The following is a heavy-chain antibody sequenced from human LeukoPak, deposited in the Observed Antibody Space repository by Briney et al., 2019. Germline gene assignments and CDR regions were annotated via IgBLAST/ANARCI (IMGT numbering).Heavy chain of an antibody. CDR2: IIPIFGTA. J-gene: IGHJ4*02. D-gene: IGHD2-2*01. CDR1: GGTFTSYA. V-gene: IGHV1-69*13. Sequence: SVKVSCKASGGTFTSYAISWVRQAPGQGLEWMGGIIPIFGTANYAQKFQGRVTITADESTSTAYMELSSLRSEDTAVYYCATLRYCSSTSCLKVIDYWGQGTLVTVSS. CDR3: ATLRYCSSTSCLKVIDY.